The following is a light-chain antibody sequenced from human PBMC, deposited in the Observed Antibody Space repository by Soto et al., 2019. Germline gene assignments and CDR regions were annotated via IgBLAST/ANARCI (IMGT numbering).Light chain of an antibody. CDR1: QTVSSSY. Sequence: EIVLTQSPGTLSLSPGERATLSCRASQTVSSSYLAWYRQKPGQAPRLLISGASSRAAGIPDRVSGSGSGTDFTLTISRLEPEDFAVYYCQQYGSSPLTFGGGTKVEIK. CDR3: QQYGSSPLT. V-gene: IGKV3-20*01. CDR2: GAS. J-gene: IGKJ4*01.